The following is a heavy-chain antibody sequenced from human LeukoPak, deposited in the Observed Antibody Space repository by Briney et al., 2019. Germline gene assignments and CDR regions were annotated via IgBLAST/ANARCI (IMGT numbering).Heavy chain of an antibody. V-gene: IGHV3-23*01. CDR3: AKDPYSSGWYNWFDP. J-gene: IGHJ5*02. CDR2: ISGSGGST. D-gene: IGHD6-19*01. CDR1: GFTFISYA. Sequence: GGSLRLSCAASGFTFISYAMSWVRQAPGKGLEWVSAISGSGGSTYYADSVKGRFTISRDNSKNTLYLQMNSLRAEDTAVYYCAKDPYSSGWYNWFDPWGQGTLVTVSS.